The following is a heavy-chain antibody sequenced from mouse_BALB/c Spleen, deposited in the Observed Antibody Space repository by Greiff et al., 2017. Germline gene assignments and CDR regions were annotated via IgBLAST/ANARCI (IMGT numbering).Heavy chain of an antibody. CDR2: IHYSGST. V-gene: IGHV3-1*02. Sequence: EVQVVESGPDLVKPSQSLSLTCTVTGYSITSGYSWHWIRQSPGNILEWMGYIHYSGSTNYNPSLKSRISITRDTSKNQFFLQLNSVTTEDTATYYCANYYYGSSYDYAMDYWGQGTSVTVSS. J-gene: IGHJ4*01. CDR1: GYSITSGYS. CDR3: ANYYYGSSYDYAMDY. D-gene: IGHD1-1*01.